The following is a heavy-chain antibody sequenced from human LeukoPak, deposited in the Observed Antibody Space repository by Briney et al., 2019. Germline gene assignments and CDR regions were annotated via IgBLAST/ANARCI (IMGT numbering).Heavy chain of an antibody. CDR3: ARSTYYDFWGGYFLAYYFDY. Sequence: PGGSLRLSCAASGFTFSSYWKSWVRQAPGKGLEWVSTIKHDGSEKYYVDSVKGRFTISRDNAKNSLYLQMNSLRAEDTAVYYCARSTYYDFWGGYFLAYYFDYWGRGTLVTVSS. CDR2: IKHDGSEK. J-gene: IGHJ4*02. CDR1: GFTFSSYW. V-gene: IGHV3-7*01. D-gene: IGHD3-3*01.